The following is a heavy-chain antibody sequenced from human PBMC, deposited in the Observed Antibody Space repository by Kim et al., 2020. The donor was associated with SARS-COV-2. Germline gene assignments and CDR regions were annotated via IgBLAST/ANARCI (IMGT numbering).Heavy chain of an antibody. CDR1: GFTFSSYE. CDR3: ARRAKAEYCSGGSCYSIRPNDYWYFDL. CDR2: ISSSGSTI. V-gene: IGHV3-48*03. Sequence: GGSLRLSCAASGFTFSSYEMNWVRQAPGKGLEWVSYISSSGSTIYYADSVKGRFTISRDNAKNSLYLQMNSLRAEDTAVYYCARRAKAEYCSGGSCYSIRPNDYWYFDLWGRGTLVTVSS. D-gene: IGHD2-15*01. J-gene: IGHJ2*01.